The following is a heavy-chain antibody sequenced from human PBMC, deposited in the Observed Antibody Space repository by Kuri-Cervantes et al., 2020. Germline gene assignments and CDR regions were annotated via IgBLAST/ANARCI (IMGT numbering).Heavy chain of an antibody. CDR1: GFAFSRYG. Sequence: GGSLRLPCAASGFAFSRYGMHWVRQAPGKGLEWVSYISSSSSTIYCADSVKGRFTISRDNAKNSLYLQMNSLRAEDTAVYYCASAMGARGAFDIWGQGTMVTVSS. CDR2: ISSSSSTI. V-gene: IGHV3-48*01. D-gene: IGHD3-16*01. CDR3: ASAMGARGAFDI. J-gene: IGHJ3*02.